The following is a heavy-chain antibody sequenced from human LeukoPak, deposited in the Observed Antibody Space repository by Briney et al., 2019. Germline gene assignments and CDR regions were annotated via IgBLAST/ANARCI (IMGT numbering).Heavy chain of an antibody. Sequence: GGSLRLSCAASGFTVSSNYMSWVRQAPGKGLEWVSVIYSGGSTYYADSVKGRFTISRDNSKNTLYLQMNSLRAEDTAVYYCAVDIVATTAFDYWGQGTLVTVSS. J-gene: IGHJ4*02. CDR1: GFTVSSNY. CDR2: IYSGGST. CDR3: AVDIVATTAFDY. D-gene: IGHD5-12*01. V-gene: IGHV3-66*02.